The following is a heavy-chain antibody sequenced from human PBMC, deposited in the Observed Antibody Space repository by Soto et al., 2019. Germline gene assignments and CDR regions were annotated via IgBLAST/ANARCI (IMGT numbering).Heavy chain of an antibody. CDR3: ARVLFLECPVTFGNIDYYYGMDV. CDR2: IWYDGSNK. V-gene: IGHV3-33*01. CDR1: GFTFSSYG. D-gene: IGHD3-3*01. J-gene: IGHJ6*04. Sequence: GGSLRLSCAASGFTFSSYGMHWVRQAPGKGLEWVAVIWYDGSNKYYADSVKGRITISRDNSKNTLYLQMNSLRAEDTAVYYCARVLFLECPVTFGNIDYYYGMDVWGKGTTVTVSS.